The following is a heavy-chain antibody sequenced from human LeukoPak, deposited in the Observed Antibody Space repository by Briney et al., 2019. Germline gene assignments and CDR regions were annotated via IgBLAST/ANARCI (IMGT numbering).Heavy chain of an antibody. CDR1: GFTFRTYG. V-gene: IGHV3-30*02. Sequence: GGSLRLSCAASGFTFRTYGMHWARQAPGKGLEWVAYMQNDGSNKQYADSVKGRFSISRDNSKNILYLQMNSLRAEDTAVYYCSRSRRGFGYFDYWGQGTLVTVSS. CDR3: SRSRRGFGYFDY. J-gene: IGHJ4*02. CDR2: MQNDGSNK. D-gene: IGHD3-3*01.